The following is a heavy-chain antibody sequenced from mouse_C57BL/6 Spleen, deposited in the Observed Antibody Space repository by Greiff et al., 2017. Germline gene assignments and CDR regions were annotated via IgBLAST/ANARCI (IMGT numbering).Heavy chain of an antibody. CDR1: GFTFSDYG. V-gene: IGHV5-17*01. D-gene: IGHD2-3*01. J-gene: IGHJ2*01. Sequence: EVKVEESGGGLVKPGGSLKLSCAASGFTFSDYGMHWVRQAPEKGLEWVAYISSGSSTIYYAATVKGRFTISRANAKNTLFLQMTRLRSADTAMYYCERDDGYPYYFDYWGQGTTLTVSS. CDR3: ERDDGYPYYFDY. CDR2: ISSGSSTI.